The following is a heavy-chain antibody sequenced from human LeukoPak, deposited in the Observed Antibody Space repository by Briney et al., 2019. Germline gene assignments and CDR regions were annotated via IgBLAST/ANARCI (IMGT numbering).Heavy chain of an antibody. Sequence: ASVKVSCKASGYTFTGYYMHWARQAPGQGLEWMGIINPNGGSTTYAQKFQGRVTMTRDTSTSTVYMEVSSLRSEDTAVYCCARGHDSSGLNWYFDLWGRGTLVTVSS. J-gene: IGHJ2*01. CDR2: INPNGGST. V-gene: IGHV1-46*01. CDR3: ARGHDSSGLNWYFDL. D-gene: IGHD3-22*01. CDR1: GYTFTGYY.